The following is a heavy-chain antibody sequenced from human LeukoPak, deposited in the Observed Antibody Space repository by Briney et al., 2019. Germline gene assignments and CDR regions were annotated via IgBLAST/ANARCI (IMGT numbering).Heavy chain of an antibody. CDR2: TSHSGST. D-gene: IGHD6-13*01. CDR3: AREGIIVAGGTWDY. CDR1: GESFSDYY. V-gene: IGHV4-34*01. Sequence: SETLSLTCAVYGESFSDYYWSWLRQPPGKGLEWIGETSHSGSTNYNPSLKSRVTISVDTSKKQFSLRLTSVTAADTAVYYCAREGIIVAGGTWDYWGQGTLATVSS. J-gene: IGHJ4*02.